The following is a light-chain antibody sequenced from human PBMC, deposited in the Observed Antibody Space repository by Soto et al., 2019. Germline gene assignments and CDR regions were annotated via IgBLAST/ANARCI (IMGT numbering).Light chain of an antibody. J-gene: IGLJ1*01. CDR2: GNV. V-gene: IGLV1-40*01. Sequence: QSVLTQPPSVSGAPGQRVTISCTGSSANIGAGFDVHWYQQLPGKAPKLLIYGNVDRPAGFTDRFSGSKSGTSASLAITGLHDEDEAYYYRKYYNSNLSAYVFGTGTKLTVL. CDR1: SANIGAGFD. CDR3: KYYNSNLSAYV.